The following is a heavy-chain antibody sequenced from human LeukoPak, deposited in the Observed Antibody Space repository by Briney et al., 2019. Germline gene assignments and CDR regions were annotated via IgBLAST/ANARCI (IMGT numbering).Heavy chain of an antibody. J-gene: IGHJ5*02. CDR2: IYYSGST. V-gene: IGHV4-39*01. D-gene: IGHD3-10*01. CDR1: GGSISSSSYY. CDR3: ARHYGDGWFGELSPLFDP. Sequence: SETLSLTCTVSGGSISSSSYYWGWIRQPPGKGLEWIGSIYYSGSTYYNPSLKSRVTISVDTSKNQFSLKLSSVTAADTAVYYCARHYGDGWFGELSPLFDPWGQGTLVTVSS.